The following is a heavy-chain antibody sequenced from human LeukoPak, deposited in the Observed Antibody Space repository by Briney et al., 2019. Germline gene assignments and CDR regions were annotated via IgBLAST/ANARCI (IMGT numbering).Heavy chain of an antibody. J-gene: IGHJ4*02. CDR1: GYSFTSYW. Sequence: GESLKISCKGSGYSFTSYWISWVRQVPGKGLEWMGRIDPSDSYTNYSPSFQGHVTISADKSITTAYLQWSSLKASDTAMYYCARHIVAAGTGLLGEIDYWGQGTLVTVSS. D-gene: IGHD6-13*01. CDR2: IDPSDSYT. CDR3: ARHIVAAGTGLLGEIDY. V-gene: IGHV5-10-1*01.